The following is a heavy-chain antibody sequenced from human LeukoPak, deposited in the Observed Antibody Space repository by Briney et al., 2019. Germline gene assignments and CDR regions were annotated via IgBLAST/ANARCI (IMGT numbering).Heavy chain of an antibody. J-gene: IGHJ4*02. Sequence: ASVKVSCKASGYTFTSYGISWVRQAPGQGLEWMGWISVYNGNTNYAQKLQGRVTMTADTSTSTAYMELRSLRSDDTAVYYCARGIVTAAGTGGWYFDYWGQGTLVTVSS. V-gene: IGHV1-18*01. D-gene: IGHD6-13*01. CDR3: ARGIVTAAGTGGWYFDY. CDR1: GYTFTSYG. CDR2: ISVYNGNT.